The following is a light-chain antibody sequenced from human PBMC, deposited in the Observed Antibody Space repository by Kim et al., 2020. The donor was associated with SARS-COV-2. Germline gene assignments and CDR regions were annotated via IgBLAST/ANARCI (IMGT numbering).Light chain of an antibody. Sequence: SSELTQDPAVSVALGQTVRITCQGDSLRSYYASWYQQKPGQAPVLVIYGKNNRPSGIPDRFSGSSSGNTASLTITGAQAEEEADYYCNSRDISGNHLVFG. CDR3: NSRDISGNHLV. CDR1: SLRSYY. J-gene: IGLJ2*01. V-gene: IGLV3-19*01. CDR2: GKN.